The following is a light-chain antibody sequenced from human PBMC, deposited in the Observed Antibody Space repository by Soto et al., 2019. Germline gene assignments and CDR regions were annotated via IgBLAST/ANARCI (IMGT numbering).Light chain of an antibody. J-gene: IGKJ4*01. CDR2: GAS. CDR3: QQYSNWPLLT. Sequence: EIVMTQSPATLSVSPGERATLSCRASQSVSTILAWFQQKPGQAPRLLIYGASTRATGIPARFSGSGSGTEFNLTISSLQSADFAVYYCQQYSNWPLLTFGGGTKVEIK. CDR1: QSVSTI. V-gene: IGKV3-15*01.